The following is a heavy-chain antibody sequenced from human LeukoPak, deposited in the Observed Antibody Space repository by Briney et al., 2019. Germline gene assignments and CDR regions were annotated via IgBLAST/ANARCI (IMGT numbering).Heavy chain of an antibody. Sequence: GGSLRLSCAASGFTFSNYWMHWVRQAPGKGLVWVSRIHSDGSYTSYVDSVKGRFTISRDNAKNTLYLQMNSLRAEDTAVYYCARDQGVVVHGKYHYYGMDVWGQGTTVTVSS. CDR2: IHSDGSYT. CDR1: GFTFSNYW. V-gene: IGHV3-74*01. CDR3: ARDQGVVVHGKYHYYGMDV. D-gene: IGHD3-22*01. J-gene: IGHJ6*02.